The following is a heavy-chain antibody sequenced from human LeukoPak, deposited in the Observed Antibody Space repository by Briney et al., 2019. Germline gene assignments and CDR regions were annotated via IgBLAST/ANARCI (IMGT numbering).Heavy chain of an antibody. CDR2: INQRGSEP. D-gene: IGHD5-18*01. CDR3: ARMWIQLWPFDY. Sequence: GGSLRLSCAASGFTFSDFWMMWVRQAPGKGLEWVANINQRGSEPYYVDPVQGRFTISRDNAKNSLYLQMNSLRAEDTAVYYCARMWIQLWPFDYWGQGTLVTVSS. CDR1: GFTFSDFW. J-gene: IGHJ4*02. V-gene: IGHV3-7*03.